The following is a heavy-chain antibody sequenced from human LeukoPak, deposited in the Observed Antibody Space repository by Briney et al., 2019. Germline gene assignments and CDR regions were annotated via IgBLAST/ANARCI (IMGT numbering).Heavy chain of an antibody. Sequence: PGGSLRLSCTASGFTFSSYAMSWVRQAPGKGLEWVSGISSSGGNTYHADSVKGRFTISRDNSKNTLYLQMKSLRAEDTAVYYCARLVWLDRNSDYWGQGTLLTVSS. CDR2: ISSSGGNT. V-gene: IGHV3-23*01. D-gene: IGHD6-19*01. J-gene: IGHJ4*02. CDR3: ARLVWLDRNSDY. CDR1: GFTFSSYA.